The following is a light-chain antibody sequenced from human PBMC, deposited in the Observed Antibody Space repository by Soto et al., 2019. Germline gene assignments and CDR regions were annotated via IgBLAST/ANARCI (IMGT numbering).Light chain of an antibody. CDR2: EVS. Sequence: QSVLTQPASVSGSPGQSITISCTGTNSDVGGYNYVSWYQQHPGKAPELMIYEVSHRPSGVSNRFSGSKSDNTASLTISGLQAEDEADYYCSSYISISTLYVFGTGTE. CDR1: NSDVGGYNY. CDR3: SSYISISTLYV. J-gene: IGLJ1*01. V-gene: IGLV2-14*01.